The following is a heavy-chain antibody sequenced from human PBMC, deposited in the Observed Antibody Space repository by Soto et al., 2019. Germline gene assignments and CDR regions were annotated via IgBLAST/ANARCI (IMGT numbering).Heavy chain of an antibody. Sequence: QAGGSLRLSCAASGFTFSSYGMHWVRQAPGKGLEWVAVIWYDGSNKYYADSVKGRFTISRDNSKNTLYLQMNSLRAEDTAVYYCAKAYCGGDCYPSGYWGQGTLVTVSS. CDR2: IWYDGSNK. CDR1: GFTFSSYG. J-gene: IGHJ4*02. CDR3: AKAYCGGDCYPSGY. V-gene: IGHV3-33*06. D-gene: IGHD2-21*02.